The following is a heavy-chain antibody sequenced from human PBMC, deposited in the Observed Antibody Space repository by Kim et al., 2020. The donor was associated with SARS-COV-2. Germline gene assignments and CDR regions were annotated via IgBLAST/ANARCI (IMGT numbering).Heavy chain of an antibody. CDR3: ARQATYGHYGMDV. CDR1: GGSISSYY. CDR2: IYYSGST. D-gene: IGHD1-26*01. Sequence: SETLSLTCTVSGGSISSYYWSWIRQPPGKGLEWIGYIYYSGSTNYNPSLKSRVTISVDTSKNQFSLKLSSVTAADTAVYYCARQATYGHYGMDVWGQGTTVTVSS. V-gene: IGHV4-59*08. J-gene: IGHJ6*02.